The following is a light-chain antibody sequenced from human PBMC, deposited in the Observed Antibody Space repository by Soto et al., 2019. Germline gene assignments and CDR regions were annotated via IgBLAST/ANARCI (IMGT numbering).Light chain of an antibody. Sequence: DIQMTQSPSSLSASVGDRVTITCRASQSISDSLNWYQHKPVTAPKLLIYAASSLQSGVPSRFSGGGSGKDFTLTISRLQPEDFVTYFCQQSFSFPATFGGGTKVEIK. J-gene: IGKJ4*01. CDR1: QSISDS. V-gene: IGKV1-39*01. CDR2: AAS. CDR3: QQSFSFPAT.